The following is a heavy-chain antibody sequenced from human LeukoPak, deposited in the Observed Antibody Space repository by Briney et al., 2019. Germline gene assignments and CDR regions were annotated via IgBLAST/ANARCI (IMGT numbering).Heavy chain of an antibody. D-gene: IGHD2-8*01. J-gene: IGHJ4*02. CDR1: GFSFSSYA. CDR2: IGGSGGST. CDR3: AKDFGNCINGVCYGTPFDY. Sequence: PGGPLRLSCAASGFSFSSYAMSWVRQVAGKGLEWVSGIGGSGGSTYYADSVKGRFTISRDNSKNTLYLQMNSLRAEDTAVYYCAKDFGNCINGVCYGTPFDYWGQGTLVTVSS. V-gene: IGHV3-23*01.